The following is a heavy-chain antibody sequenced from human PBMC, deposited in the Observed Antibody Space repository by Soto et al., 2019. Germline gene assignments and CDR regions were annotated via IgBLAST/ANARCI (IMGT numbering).Heavy chain of an antibody. CDR2: ISSNGGST. J-gene: IGHJ4*02. D-gene: IGHD5-18*01. V-gene: IGHV3-64*02. CDR1: GFTFSSYA. Sequence: LRLSCAASGFTFSSYAMHWVRQAPGKGLEYVSAISSNGGSTYYADSVKGRFTISRDNSKNTLYLQMGSLRAEDMAVYYCARAADSYGPIDYWGQGTLVTVSS. CDR3: ARAADSYGPIDY.